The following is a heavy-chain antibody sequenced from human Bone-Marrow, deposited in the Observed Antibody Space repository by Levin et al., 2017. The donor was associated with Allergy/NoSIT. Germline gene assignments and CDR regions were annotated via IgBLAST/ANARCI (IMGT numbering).Heavy chain of an antibody. CDR3: ARGVPSDY. CDR1: GGSISSSDW. J-gene: IGHJ4*02. CDR2: IYHTGST. D-gene: IGHD2-2*01. V-gene: IGHV4-4*02. Sequence: SETLSLTCAVSGGSISSSDWWSWVRQPPGKGLGWIGEIYHTGSTKYNPSLKSRVSISVDESKNQFYLRLSCVTAADTAVYYCARGVPSDYWGPGTLVPVSS.